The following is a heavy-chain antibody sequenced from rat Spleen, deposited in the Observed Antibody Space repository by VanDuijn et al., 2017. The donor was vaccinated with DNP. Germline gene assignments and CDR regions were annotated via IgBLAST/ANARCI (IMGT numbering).Heavy chain of an antibody. V-gene: IGHV4-2*01. D-gene: IGHD1-2*01. CDR2: VNKDSSTI. CDR1: GFNFNDNW. J-gene: IGHJ2*01. CDR3: TSKPHIRTAAPFDY. Sequence: EVKLVESGGGLVQPGRSLKLSCVASGFNFNDNWMGWVRQAPGKGLEWIGHVNKDSSTINYTPSLKDKFTISRDNGQNTLYLQMNKLGSEDTAIYYCTSKPHIRTAAPFDYWGQGVMVTVSS.